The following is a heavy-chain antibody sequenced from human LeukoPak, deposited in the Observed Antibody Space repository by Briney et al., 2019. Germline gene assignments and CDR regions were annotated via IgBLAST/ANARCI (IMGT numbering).Heavy chain of an antibody. V-gene: IGHV1-69*05. CDR1: GGTFSSFA. CDR3: ARDAYGDYARSWFDP. Sequence: ASVKVSCKASGGTFSSFAISWVRQAPGQGLEWIGWIIPIFGTANYAQKFQGRVTITTDESTSTAYMELSSLRSEDTAVYYCARDAYGDYARSWFDPWGQGTLVTVSS. CDR2: IIPIFGTA. D-gene: IGHD4-17*01. J-gene: IGHJ5*02.